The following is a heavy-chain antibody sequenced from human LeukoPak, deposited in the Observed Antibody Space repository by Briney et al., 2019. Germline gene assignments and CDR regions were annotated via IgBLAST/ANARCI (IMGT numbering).Heavy chain of an antibody. CDR1: GGSISSYY. CDR3: AREDDILTGYSYYFDY. D-gene: IGHD3-9*01. CDR2: IYTSGST. V-gene: IGHV4-4*07. J-gene: IGHJ4*02. Sequence: PSETLSLTCTVSGGSISSYYWSWIRQPAGKGLEWIGRIYTSGSTNYNPSLKSRVTISVDTSKNQFSLKLSSVTAADTAVYYCAREDDILTGYSYYFDYWGQGTLVTVSS.